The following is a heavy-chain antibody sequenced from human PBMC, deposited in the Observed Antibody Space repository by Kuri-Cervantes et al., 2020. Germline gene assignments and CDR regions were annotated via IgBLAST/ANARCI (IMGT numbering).Heavy chain of an antibody. J-gene: IGHJ4*02. CDR2: ISASGDNT. V-gene: IGHV3-23*01. D-gene: IGHD3-22*01. Sequence: GGSLRLSCAAAGFTFSTYAMSWVRQAPGRGLEWVSSISASGDNTYYADSVKGRFTISRDNSKNTLYLQVNSLRAEDTAVYYCAKDYYDTSGAYWGQGTLVTVSS. CDR3: AKDYYDTSGAY. CDR1: GFTFSTYA.